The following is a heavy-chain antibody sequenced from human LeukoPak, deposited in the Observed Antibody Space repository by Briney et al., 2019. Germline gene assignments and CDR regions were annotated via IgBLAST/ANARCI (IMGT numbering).Heavy chain of an antibody. V-gene: IGHV4-39*07. CDR3: ARTTEAHSWRTRYYDYYMDV. Sequence: SETLSLTCTVSGGSISSSSYYWGWIRQTPGKGLEWIGTFYYSGYTDYNPSLKSRLTISVDTSKNQFSLKLSSVTAADTAVYYCARTTEAHSWRTRYYDYYMDVWGKGTTVAVSS. CDR2: FYYSGYT. J-gene: IGHJ6*03. CDR1: GGSISSSSYY. D-gene: IGHD6-13*01.